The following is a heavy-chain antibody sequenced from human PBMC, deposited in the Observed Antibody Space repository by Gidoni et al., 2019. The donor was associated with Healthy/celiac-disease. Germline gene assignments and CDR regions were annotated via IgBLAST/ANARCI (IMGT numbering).Heavy chain of an antibody. J-gene: IGHJ4*02. CDR2: IYSGGST. Sequence: EVQLVESGGGLVQPGGSLRLSCAASGFTVSSNYMSWVRQAPGKGLEWVSVIYSGGSTYYADSVKGRFTISRDNSKNTLYLQMNSLRAEDTAVYYCARFYSGIQPPAFDYWGQGTLVTVSS. CDR3: ARFYSGIQPPAFDY. CDR1: GFTVSSNY. V-gene: IGHV3-66*01. D-gene: IGHD1-26*01.